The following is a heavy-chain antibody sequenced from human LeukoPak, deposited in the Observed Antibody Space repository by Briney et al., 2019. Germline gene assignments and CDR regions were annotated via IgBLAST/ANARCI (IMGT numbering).Heavy chain of an antibody. J-gene: IGHJ3*02. Sequence: SETLSLTCTVSGGSISSYYWGWIRQPPGKGLEWIGYIYNSGSTNCNPSLKSRVTISLDTSKNQFSLKLSSVTAADTAVYYCATDSSTTDAFDIWGQGTMVTVSS. V-gene: IGHV4-59*01. CDR2: IYNSGST. CDR3: ATDSSTTDAFDI. CDR1: GGSISSYY. D-gene: IGHD1-1*01.